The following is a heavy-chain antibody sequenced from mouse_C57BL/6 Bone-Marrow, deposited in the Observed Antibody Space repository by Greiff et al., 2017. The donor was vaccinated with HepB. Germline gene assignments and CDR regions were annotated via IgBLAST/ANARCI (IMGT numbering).Heavy chain of an antibody. CDR2: IYPYNDGT. J-gene: IGHJ3*01. V-gene: IGHV1-14*01. D-gene: IGHD2-10*02. CDR1: GYTFTSYV. CDR3: MGYGNYGFAY. Sequence: EVKVVDSGPELVKPGASVKMSCKASGYTFTSYVMHWVKQKPGQGLEWIGYIYPYNDGTKYNEKFKGKATLTSDKSSSTAYMELSSLTSEDSAVYHRMGYGNYGFAYWGQGTLVTVSA.